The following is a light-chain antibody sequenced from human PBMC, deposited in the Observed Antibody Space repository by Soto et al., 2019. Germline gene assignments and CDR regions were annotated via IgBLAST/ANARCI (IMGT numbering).Light chain of an antibody. CDR3: CSYAGTYTLV. V-gene: IGLV2-11*01. Sequence: QSALTQPRSVSGSPRQSVTISCTGSSSDVGGYDFVSWYQQHPGKAPKLMISDVSERPSGVPDRFSGSKSANTASLTISGLQAEDEADYYCCSYAGTYTLVFGGGTKVTVL. CDR1: SSDVGGYDF. CDR2: DVS. J-gene: IGLJ3*02.